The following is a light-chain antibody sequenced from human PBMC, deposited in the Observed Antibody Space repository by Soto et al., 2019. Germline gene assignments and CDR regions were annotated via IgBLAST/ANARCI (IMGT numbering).Light chain of an antibody. CDR1: SSNIGAGYD. Sequence: QLVLTQPPSVSGAPGQRVTISCTGSSSNIGAGYDVHWYQQLPGTAPKLLIYGNSNRPSGVPDRFSGSKSGTSASLAITGLHAEDEADYYCQSYDSSLSAGVFGGGTKLTVL. J-gene: IGLJ3*02. CDR2: GNS. CDR3: QSYDSSLSAGV. V-gene: IGLV1-40*01.